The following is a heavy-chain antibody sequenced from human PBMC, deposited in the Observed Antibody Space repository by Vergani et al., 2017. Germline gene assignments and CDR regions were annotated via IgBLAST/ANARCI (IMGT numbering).Heavy chain of an antibody. CDR3: ARGDYGILTGYRY. CDR1: GYTFSNHY. D-gene: IGHD3-9*01. J-gene: IGHJ4*02. Sequence: QVQVVQSGAKVKKSGASVKVSCKTSGYTFSNHYMHWVRQAPGQGLEWMGIINPSGGHTNYAQKFQGRVTMTRDTFTSTVYMELSSLRSEDTAIYYCARGDYGILTGYRYWGQGTLVTVSA. CDR2: INPSGGHT. V-gene: IGHV1-46*03.